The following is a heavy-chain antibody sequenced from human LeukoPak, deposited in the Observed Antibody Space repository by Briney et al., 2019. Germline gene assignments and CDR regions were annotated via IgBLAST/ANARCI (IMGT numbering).Heavy chain of an antibody. J-gene: IGHJ4*02. CDR2: MSSDGSKK. CDR3: AKKFTGTTVISGDYFDY. D-gene: IGHD4-17*01. V-gene: IGHV3-30-3*02. Sequence: PGGSLRLSCAASGFTFSRYAMHWVRQAPGKGLEWVAVMSSDGSKKYYADSVKGRFTISRDNSKTTLYLQMNSLRAEDTAVYYCAKKFTGTTVISGDYFDYWGQGTLVTVSS. CDR1: GFTFSRYA.